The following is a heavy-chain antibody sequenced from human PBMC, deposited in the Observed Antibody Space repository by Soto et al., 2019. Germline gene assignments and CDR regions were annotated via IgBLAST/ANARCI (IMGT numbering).Heavy chain of an antibody. Sequence: QVQLVQSGAEVKKPGASVKVSCKASGYTFTDYYMHWVRQAPGQRLEWMGWINPNSGTTNYAQKCQGWVTMTRDTSITAVYMGVSRLISDGTAVYYCARVPREVYSGMDVSGQGTTVTVSS. V-gene: IGHV1-2*04. D-gene: IGHD1-26*01. CDR1: GYTFTDYY. CDR3: ARVPREVYSGMDV. CDR2: INPNSGTT. J-gene: IGHJ6*02.